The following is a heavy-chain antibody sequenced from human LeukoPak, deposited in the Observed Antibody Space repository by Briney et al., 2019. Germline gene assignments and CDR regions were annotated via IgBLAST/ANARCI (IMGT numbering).Heavy chain of an antibody. Sequence: SETLSLTCTVSGGSISNYYWNWIRQSAGKGLEWIGRIYSTGSTNYNPSLKSRVTMSVDTSKNQFSLKLTSVTAADTGIYYCAREGAGNSPLDSWGQGTLVTVSS. D-gene: IGHD4-23*01. CDR3: AREGAGNSPLDS. CDR2: IYSTGST. J-gene: IGHJ4*02. V-gene: IGHV4-4*07. CDR1: GGSISNYY.